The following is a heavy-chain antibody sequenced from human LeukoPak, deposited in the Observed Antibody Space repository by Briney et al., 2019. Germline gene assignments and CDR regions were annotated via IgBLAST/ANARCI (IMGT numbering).Heavy chain of an antibody. D-gene: IGHD3-16*01. CDR2: ISGSGGSS. V-gene: IGHV3-23*01. CDR1: GFTFSSYA. Sequence: PGGSLRLSCAASGFTFSSYAMSWVRQAPGKGLEWVSAISGSGGSSYYADSVKGRFTISRDNSKNTLYLQMNSLRAEDTAVYYCAKVKRGESSFDYWGQGTLVTVSS. CDR3: AKVKRGESSFDY. J-gene: IGHJ4*02.